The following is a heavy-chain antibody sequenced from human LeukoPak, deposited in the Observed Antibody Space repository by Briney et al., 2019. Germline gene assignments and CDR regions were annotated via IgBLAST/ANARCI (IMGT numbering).Heavy chain of an antibody. CDR3: ARAAAGTRGPKPYYYYYYMDV. V-gene: IGHV4-4*07. Sequence: SETLSLTCTVSGGSISSYYWSWIRQPAGKGLEWIGRIYTSGSTNYNPSLKSRVTMSVDTSKNQFSLKLSSVTAADTAVYYCARAAAGTRGPKPYYYYYYMDVWGKGTTVTISS. CDR2: IYTSGST. D-gene: IGHD6-13*01. CDR1: GGSISSYY. J-gene: IGHJ6*03.